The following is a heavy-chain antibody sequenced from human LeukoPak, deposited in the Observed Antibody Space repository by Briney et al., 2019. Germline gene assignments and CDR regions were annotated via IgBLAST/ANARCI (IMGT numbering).Heavy chain of an antibody. V-gene: IGHV4-59*01. CDR3: AREEAAGTVDY. J-gene: IGHJ4*02. D-gene: IGHD6-13*01. Sequence: PSETLSLTCTVSGGSLSSYYWSWIRQPPGKGLEWIGYIYYSGSTNYNPSLKSRVTISVDTSKNQFSLKLSSVTAADTAVYYCAREEAAGTVDYWGQGTLVTVSS. CDR1: GGSLSSYY. CDR2: IYYSGST.